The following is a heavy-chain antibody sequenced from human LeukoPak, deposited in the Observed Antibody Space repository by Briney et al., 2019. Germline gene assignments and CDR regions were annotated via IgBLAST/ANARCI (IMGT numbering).Heavy chain of an antibody. CDR1: GFTFSSYE. CDR3: ASRNYYDSSGYYDAFDI. J-gene: IGHJ3*02. V-gene: IGHV3-48*03. D-gene: IGHD3-22*01. Sequence: GGSLRLSCAASGFTFSSYEMNWVRQAPGKGLEWVSYISSSGSTIYHADSVKGRFTISRDNSKNTLYLQMNSLRAEDTAVYYCASRNYYDSSGYYDAFDIWGQGTMVTVSS. CDR2: ISSSGSTI.